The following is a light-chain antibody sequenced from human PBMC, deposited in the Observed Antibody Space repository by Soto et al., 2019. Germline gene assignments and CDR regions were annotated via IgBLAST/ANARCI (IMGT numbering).Light chain of an antibody. CDR1: QSVSSY. V-gene: IGKV3-11*01. CDR2: DAS. CDR3: QQRSNWPIT. J-gene: IGKJ5*01. Sequence: EILLTQSPATLSLSPGERATLSCRASQSVSSYLAWYQQKPGQAPRLLIYDASNRATGIPARFSGSGSGTDFTLTLSSLEPEDFAVYYCQQRSNWPITFGQGTRLEIK.